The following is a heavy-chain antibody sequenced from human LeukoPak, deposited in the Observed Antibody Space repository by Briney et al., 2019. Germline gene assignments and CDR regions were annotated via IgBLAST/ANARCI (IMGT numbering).Heavy chain of an antibody. Sequence: GGSLRLSCAASGFTFSSYWMSWVRQAPGKGLEWVANIKQDGSEKYYVDSVKGRFTISRDNAKNSLYLQMNSLRTEDTAVYYCARDAAVQQLGYYYYYMDVWGKGTTVTVSS. D-gene: IGHD6-13*01. V-gene: IGHV3-7*01. CDR2: IKQDGSEK. J-gene: IGHJ6*03. CDR1: GFTFSSYW. CDR3: ARDAAVQQLGYYYYYMDV.